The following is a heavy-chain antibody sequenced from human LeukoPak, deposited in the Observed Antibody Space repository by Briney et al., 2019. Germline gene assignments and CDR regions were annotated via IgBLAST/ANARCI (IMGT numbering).Heavy chain of an antibody. CDR1: GGSINNYY. CDR2: VYYSGTT. J-gene: IGHJ4*02. D-gene: IGHD1-26*01. Sequence: SETLSLTCTVSGGSINNYYWSWIRQPPGKGLEWVGYVYYSGTTNYNPSLKSRVTMSVDTSKNQFSLRLTSVTAADTAVYYCARSPLVGTTTGLPPDYWGQGTLVTVSS. CDR3: ARSPLVGTTTGLPPDY. V-gene: IGHV4-59*01.